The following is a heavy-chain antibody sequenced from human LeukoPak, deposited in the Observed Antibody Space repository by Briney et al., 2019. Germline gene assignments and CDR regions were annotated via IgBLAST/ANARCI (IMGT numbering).Heavy chain of an antibody. Sequence: GGSLRLSCAASGFTFDDYAMHWVRQAPGKGLEWVSGISWNSGSIGYADSVKGRFTISRDNAKNSLYLQINSLRAEDTALYYCAKDIPRRGAAAGFQHWGQGTLVTVSS. CDR1: GFTFDDYA. D-gene: IGHD6-13*01. CDR2: ISWNSGSI. CDR3: AKDIPRRGAAAGFQH. J-gene: IGHJ1*01. V-gene: IGHV3-9*01.